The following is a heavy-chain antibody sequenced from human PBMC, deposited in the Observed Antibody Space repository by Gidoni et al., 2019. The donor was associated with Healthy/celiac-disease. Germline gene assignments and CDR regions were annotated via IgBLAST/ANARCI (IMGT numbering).Heavy chain of an antibody. D-gene: IGHD3-22*01. CDR3: ARQGDYYDSSGYYSFDY. CDR2: IYPGDSDT. CDR1: GYSFTSYW. J-gene: IGHJ4*02. V-gene: IGHV5-51*01. Sequence: EVQLVQSGAEVKKPGESLKIYCKGSGYSFTSYWIGWVRQRPGKGLEWMGIIYPGDSDTRYSPSFQGQVTISADKSISTAYLQWSSLKASDTAMYYCARQGDYYDSSGYYSFDYWGQGTLVTVSS.